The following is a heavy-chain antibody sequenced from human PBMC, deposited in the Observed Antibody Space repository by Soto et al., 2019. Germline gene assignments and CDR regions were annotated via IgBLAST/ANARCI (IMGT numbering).Heavy chain of an antibody. J-gene: IGHJ4*02. V-gene: IGHV3-33*01. D-gene: IGHD5-12*01. CDR1: GFTFSNYG. Sequence: QVQLVESGGGVVQPGRSLRLSCAASGFTFSNYGMHWARQAPGKGLEWVAVIWYGGNNKYYADSVKGRFTIYRDNSKNTLYLQMNSLRAEDTAVYYCARDPVRWLQFPPDYWGQGTLVTVSS. CDR3: ARDPVRWLQFPPDY. CDR2: IWYGGNNK.